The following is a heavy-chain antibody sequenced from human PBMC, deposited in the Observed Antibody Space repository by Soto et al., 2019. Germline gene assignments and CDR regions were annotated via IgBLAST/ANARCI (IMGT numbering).Heavy chain of an antibody. CDR1: GGTFSSYA. J-gene: IGHJ6*02. CDR2: IIPIFGTA. V-gene: IGHV1-69*12. D-gene: IGHD1-26*01. Sequence: QVQLVQSGAEVKKPGSSVKVSCKASGGTFSSYAISWVRQAPGQGLEWMGGIIPIFGTADYAQKFQGRVTLTADDSTSTADMELSSLRSEETAVYYCASHSGSSPEGRYYYGMDVWGQGTTVTVSS. CDR3: ASHSGSSPEGRYYYGMDV.